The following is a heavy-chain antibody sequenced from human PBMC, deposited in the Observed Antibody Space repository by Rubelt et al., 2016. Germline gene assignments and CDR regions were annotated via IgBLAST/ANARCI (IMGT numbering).Heavy chain of an antibody. CDR3: GKGADVYGYFFDY. J-gene: IGHJ4*02. CDR1: GFTFSSYW. V-gene: IGHV3-7*05. Sequence: EVQLVESGGGLVKPGGSLRLSCAASGFTFSSYWMSWVRQAPGKGLEWVVKYVWCLCKGRFHISRGKAKNLPYLPMDSLRAEDTAVDYGGKGADVYGYFFDYWGQGTLVTVSS. D-gene: IGHD4-17*01.